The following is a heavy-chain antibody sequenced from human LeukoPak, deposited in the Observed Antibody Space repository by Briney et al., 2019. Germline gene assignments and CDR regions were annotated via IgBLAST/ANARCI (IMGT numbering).Heavy chain of an antibody. CDR1: GGSISTSHY. Sequence: PSETLSLTCTVSGGSISTSHYWIWIRQPPGKGLEWSGSIFHRGSTYYNSSLKSRITLSVDTSKNHFSLKLSSVTAADTAVYYCARSPDCSGGGCRIENWGQGTRVTVSS. CDR3: ARSPDCSGGGCRIEN. V-gene: IGHV4-39*02. D-gene: IGHD2-15*01. J-gene: IGHJ4*02. CDR2: IFHRGST.